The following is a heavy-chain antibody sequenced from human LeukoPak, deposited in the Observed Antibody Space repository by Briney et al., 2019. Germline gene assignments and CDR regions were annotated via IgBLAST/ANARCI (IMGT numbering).Heavy chain of an antibody. J-gene: IGHJ4*02. Sequence: PGGSLRLSCAASGFTVSSYSMNWVRQVPGKGLEWVSHISSSGSMIWYGESVEGRFTISRDSAKNSLHLQMNSLRAEDTAVYYCARDPESNWGWDLDYWGQGTLVTVSS. CDR3: ARDPESNWGWDLDY. V-gene: IGHV3-48*01. D-gene: IGHD7-27*01. CDR2: ISSSGSMI. CDR1: GFTVSSYS.